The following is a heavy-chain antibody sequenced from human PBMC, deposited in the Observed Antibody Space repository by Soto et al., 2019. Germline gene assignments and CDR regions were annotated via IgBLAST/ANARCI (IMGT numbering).Heavy chain of an antibody. Sequence: SETLSLTCTVSGDSISGYYWSWIRQPPGKRPEWLGCIHSSGSTKYNPSLRSRVTLSIDTPRSQFSLRLNSVTAADTAVYYCARARYYGAKNDFWGQGTRVTVSS. CDR3: ARARYYGAKNDF. D-gene: IGHD1-26*01. V-gene: IGHV4-59*01. CDR2: IHSSGST. J-gene: IGHJ4*02. CDR1: GDSISGYY.